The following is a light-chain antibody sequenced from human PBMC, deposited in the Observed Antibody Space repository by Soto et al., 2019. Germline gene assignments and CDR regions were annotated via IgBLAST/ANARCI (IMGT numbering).Light chain of an antibody. CDR3: AAWDDSLNGPV. V-gene: IGLV1-44*01. CDR1: SSKIGSNT. CDR2: SNN. J-gene: IGLJ2*01. Sequence: QSVLTQPPSASGTPGQRVTISCSGSSSKIGSNTVNWYQQLPGTAHKLLIYSNNQRPSGVPDRFSGSKSGTSASLAISGLQSEDESDYYCAAWDDSLNGPVFGGGTKLTVL.